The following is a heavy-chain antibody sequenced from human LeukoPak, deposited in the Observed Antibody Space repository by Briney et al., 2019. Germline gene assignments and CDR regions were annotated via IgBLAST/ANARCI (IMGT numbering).Heavy chain of an antibody. D-gene: IGHD2-2*01. CDR2: INSDGTT. J-gene: IGHJ4*02. Sequence: SGGSLRLSCAASGFTFSSYWMHWVRQAPGKGLVWVSRINSDGTTSYADSVKGRFTISSDNVKNTLYLQMNRLRAEDTAVYYCARDPIIIVPAALDYWGQGTLVTVSS. V-gene: IGHV3-74*01. CDR3: ARDPIIIVPAALDY. CDR1: GFTFSSYW.